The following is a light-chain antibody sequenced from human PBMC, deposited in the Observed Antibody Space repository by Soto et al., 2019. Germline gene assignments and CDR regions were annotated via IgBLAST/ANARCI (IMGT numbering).Light chain of an antibody. CDR2: EVT. V-gene: IGLV2-8*01. Sequence: QSALTQPPSASGSPGQSVTISCTGTSGDIGGYDYVSWYLQHPGKAPKLMIYEVTKRPLGVPDRFSGSKSGNTASLTVSGLQAEDEADYYCSSYAGSDNPYVFGTGTKLTVL. CDR1: SGDIGGYDY. J-gene: IGLJ1*01. CDR3: SSYAGSDNPYV.